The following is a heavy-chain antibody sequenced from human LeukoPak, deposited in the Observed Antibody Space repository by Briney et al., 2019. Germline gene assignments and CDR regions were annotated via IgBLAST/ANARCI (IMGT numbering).Heavy chain of an antibody. CDR3: WRRCSSTSCYAFYVISV. V-gene: IGHV1-69*13. CDR2: MIAIFGKG. J-gene: IGHJ6*04. CDR1: GGTFTIYA. D-gene: IGHD2-2*01. Sequence: GXSVTVSFKGSGGTFTIYAISWVRQAPGQGREKMRGMIAIFGKGNYTQKFQGRETITADEVKSTDYMEVRKLRYGDTAVYYCWRRCSSTSCYAFYVISVCGKGTPFTVSS.